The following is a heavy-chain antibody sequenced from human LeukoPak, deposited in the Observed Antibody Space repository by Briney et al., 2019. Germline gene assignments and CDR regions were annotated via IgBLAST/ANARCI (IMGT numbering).Heavy chain of an antibody. V-gene: IGHV1-24*01. Sequence: ASVKVSCKVSGYTLTELSMHWVRQAPGKGLEWMGGFDPEDGETIYAQKFQGRVTMTEDTSTDTAYMELSSLRSEDTAVYYCATKYYYDSSGYYCDFDYWGQGTLVTVSS. D-gene: IGHD3-22*01. CDR1: GYTLTELS. J-gene: IGHJ4*02. CDR2: FDPEDGET. CDR3: ATKYYYDSSGYYCDFDY.